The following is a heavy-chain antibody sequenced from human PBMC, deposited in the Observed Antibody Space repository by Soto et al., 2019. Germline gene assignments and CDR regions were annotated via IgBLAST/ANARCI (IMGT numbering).Heavy chain of an antibody. D-gene: IGHD6-19*01. J-gene: IGHJ4*02. CDR1: GFTFSSHG. Sequence: GGTLRLSCAASGFTFSSHGMHWVRQAPGRGLEWVADFTYDGYEGDNKHYADSVKSCFTISRDNSKNTLSLQTNSQRAGDTGVYYCAREAASGWYRVDGYWGQVTLVTVSS. CDR3: AREAASGWYRVDGY. CDR2: FTYDGYEGDNK. V-gene: IGHV3-30*03.